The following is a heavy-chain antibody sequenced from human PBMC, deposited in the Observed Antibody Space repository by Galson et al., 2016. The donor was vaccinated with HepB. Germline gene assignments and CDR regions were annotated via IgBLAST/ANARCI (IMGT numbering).Heavy chain of an antibody. CDR3: AKLSIATGGNNWFDP. J-gene: IGHJ5*02. D-gene: IGHD2-21*01. CDR2: IYYSGST. Sequence: GGSISSVSSYRTWIRQRPGKGLEWIGNIYYSGSTYYNPSLKSRVTISEDTSKTQFSLKLSSVTAADTAIYYCAKLSIATGGNNWFDPWGQGTLVTVSS. V-gene: IGHV4-31*02. CDR1: GGSISSVSSY.